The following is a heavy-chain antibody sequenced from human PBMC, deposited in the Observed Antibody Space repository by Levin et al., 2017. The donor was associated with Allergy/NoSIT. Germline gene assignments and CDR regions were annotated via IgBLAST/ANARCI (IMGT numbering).Heavy chain of an antibody. D-gene: IGHD2-15*01. CDR3: ARAPIVVVVAATTYNWFDP. Sequence: GESLKISCKASGYTFTGYYMHWVRQAPGQGLEWMGWINPNSGGTNYAQKFQGRVTMTRDTSISTAYMELSRLKSDDTAVYYCARAPIVVVVAATTYNWFDPWGQGTLVTVSS. CDR2: INPNSGGT. J-gene: IGHJ5*02. V-gene: IGHV1-2*02. CDR1: GYTFTGYY.